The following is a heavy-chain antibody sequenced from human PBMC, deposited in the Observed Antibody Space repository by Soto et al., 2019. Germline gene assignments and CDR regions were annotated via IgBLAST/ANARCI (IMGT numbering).Heavy chain of an antibody. V-gene: IGHV4-31*03. CDR3: AREYYYDSSGLDY. CDR2: IYYSGST. D-gene: IGHD3-22*01. J-gene: IGHJ4*02. CDR1: GVSISSGGYY. Sequence: SETLSLTCTVSGVSISSGGYYWTWIRQHPQKGLEWIGHIYYSGSTYYNPSLKSRVTVSADTSKNQFSLKLSSVTAADTAVYYCAREYYYDSSGLDYWGQGTLVTVSS.